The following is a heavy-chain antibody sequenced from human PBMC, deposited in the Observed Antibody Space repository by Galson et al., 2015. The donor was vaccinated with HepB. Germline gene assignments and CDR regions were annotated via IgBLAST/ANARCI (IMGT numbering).Heavy chain of an antibody. J-gene: IGHJ2*01. CDR1: GYIFSGYY. Sequence: SVKVSCKASGYIFSGYYMHWVRQAPGQGLEWMGRINPNTGGTNYAQKFQGRVTMTRDTSIRTAYMELSRLRSDDTAIYFCARSYYRNDWYFDLWGRGTLVTVSS. D-gene: IGHD1-26*01. V-gene: IGHV1-2*06. CDR3: ARSYYRNDWYFDL. CDR2: INPNTGGT.